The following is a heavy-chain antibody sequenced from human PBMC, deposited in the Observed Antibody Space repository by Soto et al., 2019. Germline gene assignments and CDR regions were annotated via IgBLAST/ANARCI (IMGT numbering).Heavy chain of an antibody. CDR2: IWYDGSNK. CDR3: ARDWSPDYGGNSNWFDP. J-gene: IGHJ5*02. D-gene: IGHD4-17*01. CDR1: GFTFSSYG. V-gene: IGHV3-33*01. Sequence: SGGSLRLSCAASGFTFSSYGMHWVRQAPGKGLEWVAVIWYDGSNKYYADSVKGRFTISRDNSRNTLYLQMNSLRAEDTAVYYCARDWSPDYGGNSNWFDPWGQGTLVTVSS.